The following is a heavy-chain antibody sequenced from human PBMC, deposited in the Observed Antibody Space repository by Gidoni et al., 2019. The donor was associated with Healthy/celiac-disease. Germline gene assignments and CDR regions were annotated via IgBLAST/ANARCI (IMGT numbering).Heavy chain of an antibody. CDR2: IYYCGST. J-gene: IGHJ5*02. V-gene: IGHV4-59*01. CDR3: ARAYDREGWFDP. CDR1: GGSISSYD. Sequence: QVQLQESGPGQVKPSETLSLTCTADGGSISSYDWLWIRQPPGKGLEWIGYIYYCGSTNYNPSLKSLVTISVDTSKNQFSLKLSSVSAADTAVYYCARAYDREGWFDPWGQGTLVTVSS. D-gene: IGHD3-3*01.